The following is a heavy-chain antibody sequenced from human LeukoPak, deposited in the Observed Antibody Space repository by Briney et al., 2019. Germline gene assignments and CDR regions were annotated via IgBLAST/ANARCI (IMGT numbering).Heavy chain of an antibody. D-gene: IGHD2-8*01. V-gene: IGHV3-30*04. J-gene: IGHJ5*02. Sequence: GGSLRLSCAASGFTFSSYVMHWVRQAPGKGLEGVAIISYDGSNEYYADSVKGRFTISRDNSKNTLYLQMNSLRAADTAVYYCARDVVNGIFRWFDPWGQGTLVTVSS. CDR2: ISYDGSNE. CDR1: GFTFSSYV. CDR3: ARDVVNGIFRWFDP.